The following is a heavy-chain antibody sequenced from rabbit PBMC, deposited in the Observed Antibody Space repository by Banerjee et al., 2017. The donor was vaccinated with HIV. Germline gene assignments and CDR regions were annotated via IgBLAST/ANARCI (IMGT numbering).Heavy chain of an antibody. CDR1: GFSFSSRYW. D-gene: IGHD4-1*01. CDR2: MNAGTSGGS. J-gene: IGHJ4*01. Sequence: QEQLEESGGDLVKPEGSLTLTCTASGFSFSSRYWICWVRQAPGKGLEWIGCMNAGTSGGSYYARWAKGRFTISKTSSTTVTLQMTSLTAADTATYFCARDLAGVIGWNFGLWGPGTLVPS. CDR3: ARDLAGVIGWNFGL. V-gene: IGHV1S45*01.